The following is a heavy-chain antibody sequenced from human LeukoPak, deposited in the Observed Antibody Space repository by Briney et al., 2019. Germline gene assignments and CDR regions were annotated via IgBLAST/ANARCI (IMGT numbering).Heavy chain of an antibody. D-gene: IGHD1-20*01. CDR1: GGTFSSYA. V-gene: IGHV1-69*05. J-gene: IGHJ4*02. CDR2: IIPIFGTA. CDR3: ASYNWNDGYFDY. Sequence: SVKVSCKASGGTFSSYAISWVRQAPGQGLEWMGGIIPIFGTANYAQKFQGRVTITTDESTSTAYMELSSLRSEDTAVYYCASYNWNDGYFDYWGQGTLVTVSS.